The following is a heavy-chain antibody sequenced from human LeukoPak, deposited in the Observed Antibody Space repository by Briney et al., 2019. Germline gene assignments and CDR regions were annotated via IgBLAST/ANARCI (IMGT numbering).Heavy chain of an antibody. D-gene: IGHD2-2*01. CDR3: AKANIVVVPAGKGAYYMDV. CDR1: GFTVSSNY. CDR2: IYSGGST. V-gene: IGHV3-53*01. Sequence: GGSLRLSCAASGFTVSSNYMSWVRQAPGKGLEWVSVIYSGGSTYYADSVKGRFAISRENSKNTLYLQMNSLRAEDTAVYYCAKANIVVVPAGKGAYYMDVWSKGTTVTVSS. J-gene: IGHJ6*03.